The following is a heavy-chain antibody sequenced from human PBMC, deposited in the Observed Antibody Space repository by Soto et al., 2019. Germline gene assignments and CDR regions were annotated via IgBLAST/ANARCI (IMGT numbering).Heavy chain of an antibody. CDR3: ARDSCGVTNCYGHFDF. V-gene: IGHV3-33*07. CDR2: IWFDGSKR. J-gene: IGHJ4*02. CDR1: GGSFTSNK. Sequence: LCLTCAFSGGSFTSNKWCTWGRQAPGKGLEWVAIIWFDGSKRYYAESVKGRFTVSRDNSKNTMYLQMTSLRVEDTAVYYCARDSCGVTNCYGHFDFWGQGSLVTVSS. D-gene: IGHD2-2*01.